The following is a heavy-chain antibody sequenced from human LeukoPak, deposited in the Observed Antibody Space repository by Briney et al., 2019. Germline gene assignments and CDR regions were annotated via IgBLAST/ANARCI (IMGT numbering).Heavy chain of an antibody. CDR1: GGTFSSYA. J-gene: IGHJ4*01. Sequence: GASVKVSCKASGGTFSSYAISWVRQAPGQGLKWMGWINPNSGGTNYAQKLQGRVTMTRDTSISTAYMELSRLRSDDTAVYYCARVSSRRSSSSPGYWGQGTLVTVSS. CDR3: ARVSSRRSSSSPGY. V-gene: IGHV1-2*02. CDR2: INPNSGGT. D-gene: IGHD6-6*01.